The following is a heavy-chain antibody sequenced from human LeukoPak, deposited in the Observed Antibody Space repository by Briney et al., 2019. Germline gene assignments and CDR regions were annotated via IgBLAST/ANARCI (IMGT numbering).Heavy chain of an antibody. J-gene: IGHJ4*02. CDR1: GFSVSNNY. Sequence: GGSLRLSCAVSGFSVSNNYMSWVRQAPGKGLEWVSVIYSGGSTYYADSVKGRFTISRDNSKNTLYLQMNSLRAEDTAVYYCARVVRVPVACFDYWGQGTLVTVSS. CDR2: IYSGGST. V-gene: IGHV3-66*01. CDR3: ARVVRVPVACFDY. D-gene: IGHD2-2*01.